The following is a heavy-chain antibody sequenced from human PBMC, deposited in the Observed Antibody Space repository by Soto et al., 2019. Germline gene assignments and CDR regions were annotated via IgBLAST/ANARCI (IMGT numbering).Heavy chain of an antibody. V-gene: IGHV1-69*13. D-gene: IGHD1-7*01. Sequence: GASVKVSCKDSGGTFSSYAISWVRQAPGQGLEWMGGIIPIFGTANYAQKFQGRVTITADESTSTAYMELSSLRSEDTAVYYCARVGNWNYSEWFDPWGQGTLVTVSS. CDR1: GGTFSSYA. CDR2: IIPIFGTA. CDR3: ARVGNWNYSEWFDP. J-gene: IGHJ5*02.